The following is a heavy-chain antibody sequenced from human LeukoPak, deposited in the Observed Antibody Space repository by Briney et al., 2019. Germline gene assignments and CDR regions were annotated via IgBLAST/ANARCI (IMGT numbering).Heavy chain of an antibody. J-gene: IGHJ4*02. D-gene: IGHD2-15*01. CDR3: AEGYYSGGTCYPRDY. CDR1: GFTFSSYG. Sequence: PGGSLRLSCVVSGFTFSSYGMHWVRQAPGKGLEWVALIWYDGSNKYYADSVEGRFTISRDNSKNTLYLQMNSLRSEDTAMYYCAEGYYSGGTCYPRDYWGQGTLVTVSS. CDR2: IWYDGSNK. V-gene: IGHV3-33*06.